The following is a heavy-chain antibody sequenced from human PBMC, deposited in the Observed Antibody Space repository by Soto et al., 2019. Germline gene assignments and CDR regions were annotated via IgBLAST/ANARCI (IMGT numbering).Heavy chain of an antibody. CDR1: GGSFGGDY. Sequence: SETLALTCAVYGGSFGGDYWSWIRQRPGKGLEWIGEINHSGSTNYNPSLKSRVTISVDTSKNQFSLKLSSVTAADTAVYYCARERKLGSSSSLRPKRLDPWGQGTLVSVSS. CDR2: INHSGST. CDR3: ARERKLGSSSSLRPKRLDP. V-gene: IGHV4-34*01. D-gene: IGHD6-13*01. J-gene: IGHJ5*02.